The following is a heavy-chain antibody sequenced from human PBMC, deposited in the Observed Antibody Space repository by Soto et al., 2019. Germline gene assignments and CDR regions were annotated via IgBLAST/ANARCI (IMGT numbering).Heavy chain of an antibody. CDR1: GGSLRSATYY. CDR3: EKEATGNAALDI. Sequence: QLQLQESGPGLVKPSQTLSLTCAVSGGSLRSATYYWSWIRQHPGKGLEWIGYFYHSGSTYYKPSLRSRATISLDTSKTQFSLKQRSVTDADTAIYYCEKEATGNAALDIWGQGTLVTVSS. CDR2: FYHSGST. D-gene: IGHD1-1*01. V-gene: IGHV4-31*11. J-gene: IGHJ3*02.